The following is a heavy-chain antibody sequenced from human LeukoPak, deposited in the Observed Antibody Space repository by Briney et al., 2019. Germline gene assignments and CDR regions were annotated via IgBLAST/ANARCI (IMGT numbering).Heavy chain of an antibody. CDR2: IYHSGST. CDR3: ARAQSNQMATKI. D-gene: IGHD5-24*01. V-gene: IGHV4-38-2*02. Sequence: SETLSLTCTVSGYSISSGYYWGWIRQPPGKGLEWIGSIYHSGSTYYNPSLKSRVTISVDTSKNQFSLKLSSVTAADTAVYYCARAQSNQMATKIWGQGTLVTVSS. J-gene: IGHJ4*02. CDR1: GYSISSGYY.